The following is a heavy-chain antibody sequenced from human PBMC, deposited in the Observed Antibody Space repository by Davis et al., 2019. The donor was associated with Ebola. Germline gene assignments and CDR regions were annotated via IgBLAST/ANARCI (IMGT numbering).Heavy chain of an antibody. CDR1: GFTLRSNY. CDR3: ARECFRLELLYYYYGMDV. D-gene: IGHD1-7*01. Sequence: GESLKISCAASGFTLRSNYMSWVRQAPGKGLEWVSVIYSGGSTYHADSVKGRFTISRDNAKNSLYLQMNSLRAEDTAVYYCARECFRLELLYYYYGMDVWGKGTTVTVSS. J-gene: IGHJ6*04. CDR2: IYSGGST. V-gene: IGHV3-53*01.